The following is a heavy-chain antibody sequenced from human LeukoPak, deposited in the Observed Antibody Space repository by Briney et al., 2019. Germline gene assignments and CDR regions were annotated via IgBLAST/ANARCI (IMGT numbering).Heavy chain of an antibody. Sequence: GGSLRLSCAASGFTFSSYSMNWVRQAPGKGLEWVSYISSGSSTIYYADSVKGRFTISRDNAKNSLCLQMNSLRDEDTAVYYCAREDIVVVTAIRDAFDIWGQGTMVTVSS. D-gene: IGHD2-21*02. V-gene: IGHV3-48*02. CDR1: GFTFSSYS. CDR2: ISSGSSTI. CDR3: AREDIVVVTAIRDAFDI. J-gene: IGHJ3*02.